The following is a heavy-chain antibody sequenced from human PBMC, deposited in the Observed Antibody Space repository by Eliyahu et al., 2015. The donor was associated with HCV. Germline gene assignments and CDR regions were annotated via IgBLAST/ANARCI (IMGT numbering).Heavy chain of an antibody. Sequence: QVQLQESGPGLVKPSQTXSLTCXVXGGXINSGAYYWXWIRXPPGKGLEWIGYIYYSGSTYYNPSLKSRVAISADTSKNQFSLRLNXVTAADTAVYYCAXDKGYGDYSDWSQGTLVTVSS. CDR1: GGXINSGAYY. CDR3: AXDKGYGDYSD. D-gene: IGHD4-17*01. V-gene: IGHV4-30-4*01. CDR2: IYYSGST. J-gene: IGHJ4*02.